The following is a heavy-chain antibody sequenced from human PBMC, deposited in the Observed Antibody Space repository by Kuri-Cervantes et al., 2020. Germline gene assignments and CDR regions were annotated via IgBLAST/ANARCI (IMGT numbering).Heavy chain of an antibody. J-gene: IGHJ6*02. CDR1: GYTFTSYG. V-gene: IGHV1-2*02. D-gene: IGHD3-9*01. CDR3: ARDLHTGGLYDILTGYYYYYYGMDV. Sequence: ASVKVSCKASGYTFTSYGISWVRQAPGQGLEWMGWINPNSGGTNYAQKFQGRVTMTRDTSISTAYMELSRLRSDDTAVYYCARDLHTGGLYDILTGYYYYYYGMDVWGQGTTVTVSS. CDR2: INPNSGGT.